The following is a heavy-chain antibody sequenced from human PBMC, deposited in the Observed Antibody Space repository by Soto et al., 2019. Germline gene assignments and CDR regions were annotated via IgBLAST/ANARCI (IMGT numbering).Heavy chain of an antibody. CDR2: IYGGGST. J-gene: IGHJ3*02. CDR1: GFAVSSKY. V-gene: IGHV3-53*01. CDR3: AKDKATMIVVVTNDAFDI. D-gene: IGHD3-22*01. Sequence: GGSLRLSCAASGFAVSSKYMTWVRQAPGKGLEWVSVIYGGGSTYYADSVKGRFTISRDNSKNTLYLQMNSLRAEDTAVYYCAKDKATMIVVVTNDAFDIWGQGTMVSVSS.